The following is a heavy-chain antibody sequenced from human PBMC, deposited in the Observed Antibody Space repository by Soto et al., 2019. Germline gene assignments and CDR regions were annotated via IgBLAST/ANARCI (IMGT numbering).Heavy chain of an antibody. J-gene: IGHJ5*02. CDR1: GFTFGTTD. Sequence: QLLQSGGGLVQPGGSLTLSCAASGFTFGTTDMSWVRQAPGEGLEWVSTIDGSGGITYYADSVKGRFTISRDKSRKTVYLQMTRRRGDDTALYYCVKNSGGFNTWGQGALVTGSS. D-gene: IGHD3-10*01. V-gene: IGHV3-23*01. CDR3: VKNSGGFNT. CDR2: IDGSGGIT.